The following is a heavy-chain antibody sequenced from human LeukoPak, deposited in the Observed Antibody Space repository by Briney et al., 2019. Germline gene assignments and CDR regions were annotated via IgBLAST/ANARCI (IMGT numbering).Heavy chain of an antibody. CDR1: GFTFSSYA. Sequence: GGSLRLSCAASGFTFSSYAMSWVRQAPGKGLEWVSAISGSGGSTYYADSVKGRFTISRDNSKNTLYLQMNSLRAEDTAVYYCAKDLGKDNYYDSSGYIYWGQGTLVTVSS. CDR2: ISGSGGST. CDR3: AKDLGKDNYYDSSGYIY. V-gene: IGHV3-23*01. J-gene: IGHJ4*02. D-gene: IGHD3-22*01.